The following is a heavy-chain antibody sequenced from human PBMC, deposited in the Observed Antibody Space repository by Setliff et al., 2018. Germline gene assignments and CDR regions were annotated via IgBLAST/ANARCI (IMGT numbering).Heavy chain of an antibody. J-gene: IGHJ4*02. CDR2: INPKSGGT. D-gene: IGHD3-16*01. CDR3: AKQGDLAFDY. CDR1: GYPFVGYY. V-gene: IGHV1-2*02. Sequence: ASVKVSCKASGYPFVGYYIYWMRQTPGQGFEWMGWINPKSGGTKYAVKFQGRVTMARDTSINTIYMELSSLTSDDTAIYYCAKQGDLAFDYWGQGTQVTVSS.